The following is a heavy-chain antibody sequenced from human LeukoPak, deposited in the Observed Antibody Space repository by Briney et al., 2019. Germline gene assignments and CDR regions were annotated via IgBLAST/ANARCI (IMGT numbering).Heavy chain of an antibody. CDR3: AKDSGYPGPFDY. D-gene: IGHD5-12*01. V-gene: IGHV3-30*18. J-gene: IGHJ4*02. CDR1: GFTFSSYG. Sequence: SGRSLRLSCAASGFTFSSYGMHWVRQAPGKGLEWVAVISYDGSNKYYADSVKGRFTISRDNSKNTLYLQMNSLRAEDTAVYYCAKDSGYPGPFDYWGQGTLVTVSS. CDR2: ISYDGSNK.